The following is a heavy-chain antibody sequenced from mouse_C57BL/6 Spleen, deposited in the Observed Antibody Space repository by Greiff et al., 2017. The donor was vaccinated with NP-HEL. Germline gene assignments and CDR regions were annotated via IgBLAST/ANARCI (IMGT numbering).Heavy chain of an antibody. CDR1: GFTFSDYG. CDR3: ARDLYYDYDVHYYAMDY. D-gene: IGHD2-4*01. Sequence: EVQLQESGGGLVKPGGSLKLSCAASGFTFSDYGMHWVRQAPEKGLEWVAYISSGSSTISYADTVKGRFTISRDNAKNTLFLQMTSLRSEDTAMYYCARDLYYDYDVHYYAMDYWGQGTSVTVSS. V-gene: IGHV5-17*01. J-gene: IGHJ4*01. CDR2: ISSGSSTI.